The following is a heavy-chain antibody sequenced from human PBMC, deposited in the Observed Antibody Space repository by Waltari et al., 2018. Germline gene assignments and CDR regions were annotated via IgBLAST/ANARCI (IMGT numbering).Heavy chain of an antibody. CDR3: VRHARTTSGGKHFDH. CDR1: GDSISSSRYY. D-gene: IGHD2-15*01. V-gene: IGHV4-39*01. CDR2: MYYSGGT. Sequence: QLQLQESGPGLVQASETLSLTCTVSGDSISSSRYYWGWVGRPPGKGLEWIGNMYYSGGTYYTPSLKSRVTISGDTSKSQFSLKLSSVTAADTSMYYCVRHARTTSGGKHFDHWGQGMLVTVSP. J-gene: IGHJ4*02.